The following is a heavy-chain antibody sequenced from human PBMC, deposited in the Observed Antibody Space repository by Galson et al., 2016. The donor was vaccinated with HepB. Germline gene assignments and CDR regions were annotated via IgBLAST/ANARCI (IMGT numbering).Heavy chain of an antibody. Sequence: TLSLTCTVSGGSISKVGYFWSWIRQHPGKGLAWMGYIDYSGTTYYNPSLKSRVTISLDTSKSQVSLKLSSVAAADTAFYYCARVVHYDSSGYHRPPYFDNWGQGTLVTVSS. D-gene: IGHD3-22*01. CDR3: ARVVHYDSSGYHRPPYFDN. CDR1: GGSISKVGYF. CDR2: IDYSGTT. V-gene: IGHV4-31*03. J-gene: IGHJ4*02.